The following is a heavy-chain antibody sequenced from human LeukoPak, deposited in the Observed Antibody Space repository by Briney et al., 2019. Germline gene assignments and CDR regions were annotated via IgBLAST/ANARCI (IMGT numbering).Heavy chain of an antibody. V-gene: IGHV3-7*01. J-gene: IGHJ3*01. CDR3: ARWKMELQRNAFDF. CDR2: INQDGSEE. D-gene: IGHD1-26*01. Sequence: GGSRRLSCAASGFTFRTYWMSWIRKAPGKGPEWVADINQDGSEEYYVQSGKGRFTVSRDNAQNAVFLQMTNLRADDTAVYYCARWKMELQRNAFDFWGQGTVVTVSS. CDR1: GFTFRTYW.